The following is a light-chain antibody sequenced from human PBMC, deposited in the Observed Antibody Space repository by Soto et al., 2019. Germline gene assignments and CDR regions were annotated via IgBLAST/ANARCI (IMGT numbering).Light chain of an antibody. Sequence: EIVLTQSPGTLSLSPGERATLSCRASHSVSSSYLAWYQQKPGQAPRLLIYGASSRATGIPARFSGSGSGTEFTLTINSLQSEDFAVYYCQQYNSWPRATFGGGTKVDIK. V-gene: IGKV3-15*01. CDR2: GAS. CDR1: HSVSSSY. J-gene: IGKJ4*01. CDR3: QQYNSWPRAT.